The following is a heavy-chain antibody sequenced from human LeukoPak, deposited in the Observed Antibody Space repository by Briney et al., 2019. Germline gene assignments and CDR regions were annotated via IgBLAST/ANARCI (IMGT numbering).Heavy chain of an antibody. Sequence: SETLSLTCAVSGDSISSGGYYWSWVRQPPGKGLEWIGYIYYSGSTNYNPSLKSRVTISVDTSKNQFSLKLSSVTAADAAVYYCARGYPWGYYFDYWGQGTLVTVSS. CDR3: ARGYPWGYYFDY. CDR1: GDSISSGGYY. D-gene: IGHD3-16*01. CDR2: IYYSGST. J-gene: IGHJ4*02. V-gene: IGHV4-61*08.